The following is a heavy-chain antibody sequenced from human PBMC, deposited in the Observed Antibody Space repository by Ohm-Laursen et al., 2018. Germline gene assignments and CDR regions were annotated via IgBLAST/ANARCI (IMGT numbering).Heavy chain of an antibody. CDR2: ISYSGTS. J-gene: IGHJ4*02. D-gene: IGHD5-24*01. CDR1: GGSISPHY. CDR3: VRDRRDGFNYVEY. Sequence: SETLSLTWTVSGGSISPHYWSWIRQSPEKGLEWIGYISYSGTSEDNPSLKGRVTMSVDTSKNQFSLSLNSVTAADTAIYYCVRDRRDGFNYVEYWGQGTLVTVSS. V-gene: IGHV4-59*11.